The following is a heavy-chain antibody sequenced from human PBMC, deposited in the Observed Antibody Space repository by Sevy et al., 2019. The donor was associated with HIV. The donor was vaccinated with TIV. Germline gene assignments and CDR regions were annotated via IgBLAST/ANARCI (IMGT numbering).Heavy chain of an antibody. D-gene: IGHD2-2*01. J-gene: IGHJ6*02. CDR3: ARDIVVVPAAMRGLGFYYYGMDV. CDR2: ISSSSSYI. Sequence: GESLKISCAASGFTFSSYSMNWVRQAPGKGLEWVSSISSSSSYIYYADSVKGRFTISRDNAKNSLYLQMNSLRAEDTAVYYCARDIVVVPAAMRGLGFYYYGMDVWGQGTTVTVSS. V-gene: IGHV3-21*01. CDR1: GFTFSSYS.